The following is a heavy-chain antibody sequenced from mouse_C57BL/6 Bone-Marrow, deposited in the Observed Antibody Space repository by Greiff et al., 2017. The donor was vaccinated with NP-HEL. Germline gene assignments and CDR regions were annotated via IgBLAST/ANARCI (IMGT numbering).Heavy chain of an antibody. CDR2: IYPGDGDT. V-gene: IGHV1-82*01. CDR3: ARGDITTVVATGYFDV. D-gene: IGHD1-1*01. CDR1: GYAFSSSW. Sequence: VQLQQSGPELVKPGASVKISCKASGYAFSSSWMNWVKQRPGKGLEWIGRIYPGDGDTNYNGKFKGKATLTADKSSSTAYMQLSSLTSEDSAVYFCARGDITTVVATGYFDVWGTGTTVTVSS. J-gene: IGHJ1*03.